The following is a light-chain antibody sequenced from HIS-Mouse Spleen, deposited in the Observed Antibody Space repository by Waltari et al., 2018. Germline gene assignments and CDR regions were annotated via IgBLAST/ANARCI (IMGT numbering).Light chain of an antibody. Sequence: EIVMTQSPATPSVSPGERATLSCSASQGVSSNLAWYQQKPGQAPRLLIYGASTRATGIPARFSGSGSGTEFTLTISSMQSEDFAVYYCQQYNNWWTFGQGTKVEIK. CDR3: QQYNNWWT. CDR1: QGVSSN. CDR2: GAS. V-gene: IGKV3-15*01. J-gene: IGKJ1*01.